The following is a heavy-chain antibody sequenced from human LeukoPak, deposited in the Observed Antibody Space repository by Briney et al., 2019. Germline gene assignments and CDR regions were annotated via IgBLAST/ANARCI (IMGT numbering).Heavy chain of an antibody. J-gene: IGHJ4*02. Sequence: PGGSLRLSCAASGLTFNTYAMNWVRQAPGRGLEWVSTITSSGGGTYYADFVEGRFTISRDNSKNTLYLQMNSLRAEDTAVYYCAGAFYYFDCWGQGTLVTVSS. CDR3: AGAFYYFDC. CDR1: GLTFNTYA. CDR2: ITSSGGGT. V-gene: IGHV3-23*01.